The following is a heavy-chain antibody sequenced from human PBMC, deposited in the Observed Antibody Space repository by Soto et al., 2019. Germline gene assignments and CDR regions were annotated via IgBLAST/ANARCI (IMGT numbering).Heavy chain of an antibody. CDR1: GGSISSYY. Sequence: SETLSLTCTVSGGSISSYYWSWIRQPPGKGLEWIGYIYYSGSTNYNPSIKSRVTISVDTSKNQFSLKLSSVTAADTAVYYCARGTFDIVVVDDKTYYFDYWGQGTLVTVSS. CDR2: IYYSGST. D-gene: IGHD2-15*01. V-gene: IGHV4-59*01. CDR3: ARGTFDIVVVDDKTYYFDY. J-gene: IGHJ4*02.